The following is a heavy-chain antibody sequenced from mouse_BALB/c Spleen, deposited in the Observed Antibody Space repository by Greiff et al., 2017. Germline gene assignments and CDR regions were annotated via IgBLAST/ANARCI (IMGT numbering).Heavy chain of an antibody. J-gene: IGHJ4*01. CDR2: IYPGNSDT. CDR3: TRGRVSPYAMDY. Sequence: EVQLQQSGTVLARPGASVKMSCKASGYSFTSYWMHWVKQRPGQGLEWIGAIYPGNSDTSYNQKFKGKAKLTAVTSASTAYMELSSLTNEDSAVYYCTRGRVSPYAMDYWGQGTSVTVSS. CDR1: GYSFTSYW. V-gene: IGHV1-5*01.